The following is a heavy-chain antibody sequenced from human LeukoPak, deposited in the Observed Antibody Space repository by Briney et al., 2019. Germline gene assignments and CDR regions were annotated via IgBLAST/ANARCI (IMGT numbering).Heavy chain of an antibody. D-gene: IGHD3-22*01. J-gene: IGHJ4*02. Sequence: GGSLRLSCAASGFIFSGHVMHWVRQAPGKGLEWVSLISYDGSNKDYADSVKGRFTISRDNSKNTLYLQMNGLRAEDTAVYYCARQDSSGYYYLRLHFDYWGQGTLVTVSS. CDR1: GFIFSGHV. CDR2: ISYDGSNK. V-gene: IGHV3-30-3*01. CDR3: ARQDSSGYYYLRLHFDY.